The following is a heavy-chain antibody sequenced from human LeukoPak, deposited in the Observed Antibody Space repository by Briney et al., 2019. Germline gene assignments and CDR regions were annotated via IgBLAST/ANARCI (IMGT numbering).Heavy chain of an antibody. CDR2: IYYSGST. D-gene: IGHD3-3*01. J-gene: IGHJ6*02. CDR3: ARYYDFWSGYPGMDV. CDR1: GGSISSYY. V-gene: IGHV4-59*01. Sequence: PSETLSLTCNVSGGSISSYYWSWIRQPPGKGLEWIGYIYYSGSTNYNPSLKSRVTISVDTSKNQFSLKLSSVTAADTAVYYCARYYDFWSGYPGMDVWGQGTTVTVSS.